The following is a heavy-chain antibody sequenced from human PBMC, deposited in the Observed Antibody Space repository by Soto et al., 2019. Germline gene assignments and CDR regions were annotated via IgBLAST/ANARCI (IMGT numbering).Heavy chain of an antibody. CDR2: ISAYNGNT. CDR1: GYTFTSYG. CDR3: ARETRGTMIVVVTKGSQPDQPTDY. V-gene: IGHV1-18*01. D-gene: IGHD3-22*01. J-gene: IGHJ4*02. Sequence: QVQLVQSGAEVKKPGASVKVSCKASGYTFTSYGISWVRQAPGQGLEWMGWISAYNGNTNYAQKLQGRVTMTTDTSTSTAYMELRSLRSDDTAVYYCARETRGTMIVVVTKGSQPDQPTDYWGQGTLVTVSS.